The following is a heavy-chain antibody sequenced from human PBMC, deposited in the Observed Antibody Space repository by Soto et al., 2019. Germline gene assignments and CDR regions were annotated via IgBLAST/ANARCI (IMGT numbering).Heavy chain of an antibody. V-gene: IGHV1-69*13. Sequence: GASVKVSCKASGGTFSSYAISWVRQAPGQGLEWMGGIIPIFGTANYAQKFQGRVTITADESTSTAYMELSSLRSEDTAVYYCARDRPTPEYIVVVPAASLGFWFDPWGQGTLVTVSS. J-gene: IGHJ5*02. D-gene: IGHD2-2*01. CDR2: IIPIFGTA. CDR3: ARDRPTPEYIVVVPAASLGFWFDP. CDR1: GGTFSSYA.